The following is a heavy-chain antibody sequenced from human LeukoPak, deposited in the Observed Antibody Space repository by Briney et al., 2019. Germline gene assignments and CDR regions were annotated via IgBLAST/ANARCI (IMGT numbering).Heavy chain of an antibody. J-gene: IGHJ4*02. D-gene: IGHD3-22*01. V-gene: IGHV4-59*01. CDR3: ARVTGYIVEDYFDY. Sequence: PSETLSLTCSGSGGSISSYYWSWIRQPPGKGLEWIGYIYYSGSTNYNPSLKSRVTISVDTSKNQFSLRLSSVTAADTAVYYCARVTGYIVEDYFDYWGQGTLVTVSS. CDR2: IYYSGST. CDR1: GGSISSYY.